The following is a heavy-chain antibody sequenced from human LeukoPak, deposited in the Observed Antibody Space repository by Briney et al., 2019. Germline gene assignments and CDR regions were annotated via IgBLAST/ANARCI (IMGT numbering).Heavy chain of an antibody. CDR1: GFTFSSYS. J-gene: IGHJ3*01. CDR3: ARDFGPRLYAFDV. CDR2: ISVSSRNVI. D-gene: IGHD3-16*01. Sequence: SGGSLRLSCAASGFTFSSYSMNWVRQAPGKGLEWLSYISVSSRNVIDYADSVEGRFTISRDDAKNSLYLQMNSLRAEDTAVYFCARDFGPRLYAFDVWGQGTMITVSS. V-gene: IGHV3-48*04.